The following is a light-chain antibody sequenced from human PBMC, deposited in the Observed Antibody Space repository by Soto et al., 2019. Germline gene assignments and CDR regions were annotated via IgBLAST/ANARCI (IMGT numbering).Light chain of an antibody. V-gene: IGKV1-39*01. CDR3: QQSYSTPGYT. J-gene: IGKJ2*01. CDR2: AAS. CDR1: QSISSY. Sequence: DIQMTQSPSSLSAYVGDRVTITCRASQSISSYLNWYQQKPGKAPKLLIYAASSLQSGVPSRFSGSGSGTDFTLTISSLQPEDFATYYCQQSYSTPGYTFGQGTKLEIK.